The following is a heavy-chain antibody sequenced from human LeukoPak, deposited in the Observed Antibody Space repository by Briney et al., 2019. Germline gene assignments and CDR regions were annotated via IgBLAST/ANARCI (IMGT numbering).Heavy chain of an antibody. V-gene: IGHV4-34*12. J-gene: IGHJ4*02. CDR2: IIDTGST. D-gene: IGHD3-3*01. CDR1: GGSISSYY. CDR3: ARGLASGYPPIPFDY. Sequence: SETLSLTCTVSGGSISSYYWSWIRQPPGKGLEWIGEIIDTGSTKYNSSLKSRVTISVDTSKNEFSLNLTSVTAADTAIYYCARGLASGYPPIPFDYWGQGTLVTVSS.